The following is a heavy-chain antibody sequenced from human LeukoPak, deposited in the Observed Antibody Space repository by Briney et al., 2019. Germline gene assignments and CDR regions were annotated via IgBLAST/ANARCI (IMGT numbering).Heavy chain of an antibody. V-gene: IGHV3-64*01. CDR3: ARGATIFGVVPYYFDY. D-gene: IGHD3-3*01. Sequence: GGXLRLSCAASGFTFSSYAMHWVRQAPGKGLEDVSDISSNGGSTYYANSVKGRFTISRDNSKNTLYLQMGSLRAEDMAVYYCARGATIFGVVPYYFDYWGQGTLVTVSS. CDR1: GFTFSSYA. J-gene: IGHJ4*02. CDR2: ISSNGGST.